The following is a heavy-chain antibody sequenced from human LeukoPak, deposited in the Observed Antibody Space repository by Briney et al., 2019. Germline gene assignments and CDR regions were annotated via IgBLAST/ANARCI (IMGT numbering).Heavy chain of an antibody. CDR3: ARDTSFDH. Sequence: GGSLRLSCAASGFTFSTYGMHWVRQAPGKGLEWVAVISYDGSNKYYADSVRGRFTISRDNSKNALSLQMNSLRAEDTAVYYCARDTSFDHWGQGTLVTVSS. CDR1: GFTFSTYG. CDR2: ISYDGSNK. V-gene: IGHV3-30*03. J-gene: IGHJ4*02.